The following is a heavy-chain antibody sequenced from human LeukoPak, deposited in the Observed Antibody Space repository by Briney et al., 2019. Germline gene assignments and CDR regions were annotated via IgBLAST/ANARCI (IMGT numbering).Heavy chain of an antibody. D-gene: IGHD2-21*01. V-gene: IGHV4-34*01. CDR1: GGSFSGYY. J-gene: IGHJ5*02. CDR3: ANFGDWFDP. Sequence: PSETLSLTCAVYGGSFSGYYWSWIRQPPGKGLEWIGEINHSGSANYNPSLKSRVTISVDTSKNQFSLKLSSVPAADTAVYYCANFGDWFDPWGQGTLVTVSS. CDR2: INHSGSA.